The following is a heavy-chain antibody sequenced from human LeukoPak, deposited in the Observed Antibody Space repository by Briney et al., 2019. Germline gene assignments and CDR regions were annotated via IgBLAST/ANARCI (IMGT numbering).Heavy chain of an antibody. CDR1: GFIFSSYY. D-gene: IGHD3-22*01. CDR3: ARDPFDGSSGYWY. V-gene: IGHV3-7*01. CDR2: IKPDGSDT. J-gene: IGHJ4*02. Sequence: GGSLRLSCAASGFIFSSYYMAWVRQAPGKGLEWVANIKPDGSDTYYVDSVKGRFTISRDNAKNSLSLQMNSLRDEDTAVYYCARDPFDGSSGYWYWGQGTLVTVSS.